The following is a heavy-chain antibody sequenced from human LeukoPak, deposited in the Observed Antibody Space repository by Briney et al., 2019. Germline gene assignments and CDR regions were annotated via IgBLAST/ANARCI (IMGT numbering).Heavy chain of an antibody. CDR2: ISSSSSYI. CDR3: ARSSGIAAAGTTNY. D-gene: IGHD6-13*01. J-gene: IGHJ4*02. V-gene: IGHV3-21*01. CDR1: GFTFSSYS. Sequence: PGGSLRLSCAASGFTFSSYSMNWVRQAPGKGLEWVSSISSSSSYIYYADSVKGRFTISRDNAKNSLYLQMNSLRAEDTAVYYCARSSGIAAAGTTNYWGQGTLVTVSS.